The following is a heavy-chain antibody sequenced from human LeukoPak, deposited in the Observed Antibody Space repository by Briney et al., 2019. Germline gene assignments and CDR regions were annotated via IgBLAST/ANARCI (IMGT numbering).Heavy chain of an antibody. Sequence: SETLSLTCNVSGESISSHYWSWTRQSPGKGLEWIGYITNSGTTKFNPSLKSRVTISRDTSKNQISLRLSSVTAADTAVYYCARGYCSGGSCYSYYYYNYMDVWGKGTTVTVSS. CDR2: ITNSGTT. D-gene: IGHD2-15*01. V-gene: IGHV4-59*11. J-gene: IGHJ6*03. CDR3: ARGYCSGGSCYSYYYYNYMDV. CDR1: GESISSHY.